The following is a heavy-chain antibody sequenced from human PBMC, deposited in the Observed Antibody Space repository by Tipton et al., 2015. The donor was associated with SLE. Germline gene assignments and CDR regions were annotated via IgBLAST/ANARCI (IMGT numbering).Heavy chain of an antibody. J-gene: IGHJ4*02. CDR3: ATLWGYWSVGRCYWAV. Sequence: SLRLSCAASGFIVRSHYMSWVRQAPGKGLEWVSVIYSGETTYYADSVKGRFAISRDNSKNTLYLQMNSLRPEDTAVYYCATLWGYWSVGRCYWAVWGQGTLVTVSS. V-gene: IGHV3-66*02. D-gene: IGHD2-15*01. CDR2: IYSGETT. CDR1: GFIVRSHY.